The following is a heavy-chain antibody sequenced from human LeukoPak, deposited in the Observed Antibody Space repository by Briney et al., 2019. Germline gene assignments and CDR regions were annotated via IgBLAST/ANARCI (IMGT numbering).Heavy chain of an antibody. Sequence: GGSLRLSCAASGFTFSYYGIHWVRQVPGKGLEWVAVISFDGSNHYYADSVKGRFTISRDNSKNTLYLQMNSLRAEDTAVYYCAKDITRYGGNAVDYWGQGTLVTVSS. CDR3: AKDITRYGGNAVDY. CDR2: ISFDGSNH. V-gene: IGHV3-30*18. J-gene: IGHJ4*02. D-gene: IGHD4-23*01. CDR1: GFTFSYYG.